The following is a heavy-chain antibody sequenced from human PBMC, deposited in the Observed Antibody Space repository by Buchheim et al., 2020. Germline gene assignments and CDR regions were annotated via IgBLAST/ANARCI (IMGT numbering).Heavy chain of an antibody. CDR3: AKTTVIDH. Sequence: EVQLLESGGGLVQPGGSLRLSCAASGFTFSNYAMTWVRQAPGKGLEWVSSFGTGGDTYYADSVKGRFTVSCDNSKNTLLLQLNSLRAEDTAMYYCAKTTVIDHWGQGTL. CDR2: SFGTGGDT. CDR1: GFTFSNYA. D-gene: IGHD1-14*01. J-gene: IGHJ4*02. V-gene: IGHV3-23*01.